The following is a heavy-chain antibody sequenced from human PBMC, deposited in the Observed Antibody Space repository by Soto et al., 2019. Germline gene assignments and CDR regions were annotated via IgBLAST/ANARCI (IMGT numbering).Heavy chain of an antibody. D-gene: IGHD6-13*01. CDR3: ARATSGYSFMDV. Sequence: SSETLSLTCTVSGGSISSYYWSWSWQPPGKGLEWIGYIYNSGSTNYNPSLKSRVTISVYTSKNQFSLTLSSVTAADTAVYYCARATSGYSFMDVWGQGTTVTVSS. J-gene: IGHJ6*02. CDR1: GGSISSYY. V-gene: IGHV4-59*01. CDR2: IYNSGST.